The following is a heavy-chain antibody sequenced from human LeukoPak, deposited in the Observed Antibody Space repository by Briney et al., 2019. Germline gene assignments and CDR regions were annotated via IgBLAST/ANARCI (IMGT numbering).Heavy chain of an antibody. CDR1: GFTFSSYA. V-gene: IGHV3-30-3*01. J-gene: IGHJ6*04. D-gene: IGHD5-12*01. CDR2: ISYDGSNK. CDR3: ARAERGGYSGYDYGVDL. Sequence: PGRSLRLSCAASGFTFSSYAMHWVRQAPGKGLEWVAVISYDGSNKYYADSVKGRFTISRDNSKNTLYLQMNSLRAEDTAVYYCARAERGGYSGYDYGVDLWGKGTTVTVSS.